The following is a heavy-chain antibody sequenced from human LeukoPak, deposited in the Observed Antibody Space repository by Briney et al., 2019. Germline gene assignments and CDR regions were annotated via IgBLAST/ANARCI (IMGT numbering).Heavy chain of an antibody. J-gene: IGHJ5*02. Sequence: SQTLSLTCAISGDSVSSNSVTWNWIRQPPSRGLEWLGRTYYRSTWYNDYAVSVRGRITDNPDTSKNQFSLHLNSVTPEDTAVYYCARRLTQYDCFDPWGQGILVTVSS. CDR1: GDSVSSNSVT. CDR2: TYYRSTWYN. V-gene: IGHV6-1*01. D-gene: IGHD2-2*01. CDR3: ARRLTQYDCFDP.